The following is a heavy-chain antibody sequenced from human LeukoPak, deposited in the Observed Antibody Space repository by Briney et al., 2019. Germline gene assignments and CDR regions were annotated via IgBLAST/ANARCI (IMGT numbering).Heavy chain of an antibody. Sequence: GESLKISCKGSGDSFTTYWIGWVRQTPGKGLEWMGIIYPGDSETRYSPSFQGQVTISADKSITTAYLQWSSLKASDTAMYYCARQRGGNSEFDYWGQGTLVTVSS. CDR3: ARQRGGNSEFDY. V-gene: IGHV5-51*01. D-gene: IGHD4-23*01. CDR2: IYPGDSET. CDR1: GDSFTTYW. J-gene: IGHJ4*02.